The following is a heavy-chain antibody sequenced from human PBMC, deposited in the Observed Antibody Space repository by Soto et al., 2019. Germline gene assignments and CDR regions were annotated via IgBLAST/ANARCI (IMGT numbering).Heavy chain of an antibody. CDR1: GFTFSSYA. Sequence: EVQLLESGGGLVQPGGSLRLSCAASGFTFSSYAMSWVRQAPGKGLEWVSAISGSGGRTYYADSVKGRFTISRDNSKNTLDLQMNSLRAEDTAVYYCAKDHYYDSSGYYYVFGINFDYWGQGTLVTVSS. D-gene: IGHD3-22*01. CDR2: ISGSGGRT. V-gene: IGHV3-23*01. CDR3: AKDHYYDSSGYYYVFGINFDY. J-gene: IGHJ4*02.